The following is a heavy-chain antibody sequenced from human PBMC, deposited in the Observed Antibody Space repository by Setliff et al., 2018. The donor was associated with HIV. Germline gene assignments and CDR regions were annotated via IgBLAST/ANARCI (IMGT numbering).Heavy chain of an antibody. J-gene: IGHJ4*02. CDR3: ARMVIQFGDYHFDD. CDR2: IFYRGTT. Sequence: PSETLSLTCTVSGAPLSSYYLNWIRQPPGKGLEWIGYIFYRGTTNYNPSLKSRVTISVDTAKNQFSLKLSSVKAADTALYYCARMVIQFGDYHFDDWGQGALVTVSS. D-gene: IGHD3-10*01. CDR1: GAPLSSYY. V-gene: IGHV4-59*01.